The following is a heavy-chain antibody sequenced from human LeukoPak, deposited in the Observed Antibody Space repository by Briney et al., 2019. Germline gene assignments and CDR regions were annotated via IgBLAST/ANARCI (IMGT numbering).Heavy chain of an antibody. D-gene: IGHD3-3*01. J-gene: IGHJ5*02. V-gene: IGHV1-24*01. Sequence: ASVKVSCKVSGYALTELSMHWVRQAPGKGLEWMGGFDPEDGETIYAQKFQGRVTMTEDTSTDTAYMELRSLRSDDTAVYYCARDFWCDDCGWTPGPNWFDPWGQGTLVTVSS. CDR1: GYALTELS. CDR2: FDPEDGET. CDR3: ARDFWCDDCGWTPGPNWFDP.